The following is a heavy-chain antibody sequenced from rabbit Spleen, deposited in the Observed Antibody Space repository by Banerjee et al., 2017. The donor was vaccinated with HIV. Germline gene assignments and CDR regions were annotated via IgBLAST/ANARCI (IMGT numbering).Heavy chain of an antibody. CDR2: IYAGSSGYT. CDR1: GFSFSSNYY. D-gene: IGHD8-1*01. J-gene: IGHJ6*01. Sequence: QSLEESGGDLVKPGASLTLTCTASGFSFSSNYYMCWVRQAPGKGLEWIACIYAGSSGYTYYASWATGRFTCSKTSSTTVTLQMTSLTVADTATYFCARDTGSSFSSYGMDLWGPGTLVTVS. CDR3: ARDTGSSFSSYGMDL. V-gene: IGHV1S40*01.